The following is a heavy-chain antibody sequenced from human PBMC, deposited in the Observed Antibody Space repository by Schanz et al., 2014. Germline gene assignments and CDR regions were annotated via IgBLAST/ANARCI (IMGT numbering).Heavy chain of an antibody. Sequence: QVQLVESGGDVVQPGRSLRLSCAASGFTFSSYGMHWVRQAPGKGLEWVAVIWYDGNNKYYADSVKGRFTISRDNSKNILYLQMNSLRAEDTALYYCARDYVGFDYWGQGTLVTVSS. CDR2: IWYDGNNK. CDR3: ARDYVGFDY. D-gene: IGHD1-26*01. CDR1: GFTFSSYG. J-gene: IGHJ4*02. V-gene: IGHV3-33*01.